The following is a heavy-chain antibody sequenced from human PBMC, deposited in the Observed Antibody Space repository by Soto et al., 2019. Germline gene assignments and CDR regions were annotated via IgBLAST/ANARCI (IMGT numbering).Heavy chain of an antibody. J-gene: IGHJ4*02. Sequence: GGSLRLSCAASGFTFSSYGMHWVRQAPGKGLEWVAVISYDGSNKYYADSVKGRFTISRDNSKNTLYLQMNSLRAEDTAVYYCAKDLRAARGYSYGYVYWGQGTLVTVSS. CDR3: AKDLRAARGYSYGYVY. D-gene: IGHD5-18*01. CDR2: ISYDGSNK. CDR1: GFTFSSYG. V-gene: IGHV3-30*18.